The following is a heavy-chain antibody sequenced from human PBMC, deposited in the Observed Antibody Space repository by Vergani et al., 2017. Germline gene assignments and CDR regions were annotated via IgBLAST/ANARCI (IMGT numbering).Heavy chain of an antibody. D-gene: IGHD3-9*01. Sequence: QVQLVQSGSELKKPGASVTVSCKASGYTFTSYAMNWVRQAPGQGLEWMGWINTNKGNPTYAQGFTGRFVFSLDTSVSTAYLQISSLKAEDTAVYYCARDKYYDSLTGYHGRDGMDVWGQGTTVTVSS. CDR1: GYTFTSYA. J-gene: IGHJ6*02. CDR2: INTNKGNP. CDR3: ARDKYYDSLTGYHGRDGMDV. V-gene: IGHV7-4-1*02.